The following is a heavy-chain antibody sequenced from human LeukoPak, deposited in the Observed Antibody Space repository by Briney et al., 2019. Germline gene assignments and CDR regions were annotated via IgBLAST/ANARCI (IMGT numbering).Heavy chain of an antibody. J-gene: IGHJ5*02. V-gene: IGHV1-46*01. CDR2: INPRGGST. CDR1: GYTFTSYY. Sequence: ASVKVSCKASGYTFTSYYMHWMRQAPGQGPEWMGIINPRGGSTDYAQKFQGRITMTSDTSTSTVYMELNSLRSDDTAVYYCGRGIQSFDPWGQGTLVTVSS. CDR3: GRGIQSFDP.